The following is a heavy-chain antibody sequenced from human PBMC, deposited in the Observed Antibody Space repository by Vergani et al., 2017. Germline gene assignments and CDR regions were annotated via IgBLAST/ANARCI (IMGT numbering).Heavy chain of an antibody. Sequence: EVQLVQSGAEVKKPGESPKISCKGSGYSFTSYWIGWVRQMPGKGLEWMGIIYPGDSDTRYSPSFQGQVTISADKSISTAYLQWSSLKASDTAMYYCARLRRVQLEPRYFDYWGQGTLVTVSS. V-gene: IGHV5-51*01. CDR1: GYSFTSYW. CDR3: ARLRRVQLEPRYFDY. J-gene: IGHJ4*02. CDR2: IYPGDSDT. D-gene: IGHD1-1*01.